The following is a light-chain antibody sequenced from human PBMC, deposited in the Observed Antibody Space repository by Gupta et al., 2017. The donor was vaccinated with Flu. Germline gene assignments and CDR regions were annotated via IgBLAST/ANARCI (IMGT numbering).Light chain of an antibody. CDR3: QQRNHFPFD. V-gene: IGKV3-11*02. CDR1: ENFKNF. J-gene: IGKJ3*01. CDR2: DAS. Sequence: EIVVTHSPATISLSPGDRATLSCRASENFKNFLAWYQQKPGQPPRLLIYDASNRATGVPDRFSGSGSGREFTLTINKLEPEDFAIYYCQQRNHFPFDFGHGTTVDIK.